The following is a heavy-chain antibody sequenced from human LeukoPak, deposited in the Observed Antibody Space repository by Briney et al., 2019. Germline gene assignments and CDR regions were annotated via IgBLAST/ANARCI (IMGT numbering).Heavy chain of an antibody. D-gene: IGHD1-26*01. CDR1: GFTFSSYS. V-gene: IGHV3-21*04. J-gene: IGHJ3*02. CDR3: AKVVKRVGVYDAFDI. Sequence: PGGSLRLSCAASGFTFSSYSMNWVRQAPGKGLEWVSSISSSSSYIYYADSVKGRFTISRDNSKNTLYLQMNSLRAEDTAVYYCAKVVKRVGVYDAFDIWGQGTMVTVSS. CDR2: ISSSSSYI.